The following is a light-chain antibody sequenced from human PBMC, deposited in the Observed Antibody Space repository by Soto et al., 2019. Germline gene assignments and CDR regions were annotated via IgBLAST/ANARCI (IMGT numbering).Light chain of an antibody. J-gene: IGLJ1*01. V-gene: IGLV2-14*01. Sequence: QSVRTQPASVSGSPGQSIIISCTGTSSDVGGYNYVSWYQQHPGKAPKLMIYDVSNRPSGVSNRFSGSKSGNTASLTISGLQAEDEADYYCSPYTSSSTLLFGTGTKVTVL. CDR3: SPYTSSSTLL. CDR1: SSDVGGYNY. CDR2: DVS.